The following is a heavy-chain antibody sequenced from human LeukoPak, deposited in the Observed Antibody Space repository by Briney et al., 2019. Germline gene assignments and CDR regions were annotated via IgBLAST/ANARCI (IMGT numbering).Heavy chain of an antibody. CDR2: IKSKTDGGTT. V-gene: IGHV3-15*01. CDR1: GFTFSNDW. CDR3: TTATKSGTYSRGY. J-gene: IGHJ4*02. Sequence: GGSLRLSCAASGFTFSNDWMNWVRQAPGKGLEWVGRIKSKTDGGTTDYAAPVKGRFTISRDDSKNMLYLQMNSLKTEDTAVYYCTTATKSGTYSRGYWGQGTLVTVSS. D-gene: IGHD1-26*01.